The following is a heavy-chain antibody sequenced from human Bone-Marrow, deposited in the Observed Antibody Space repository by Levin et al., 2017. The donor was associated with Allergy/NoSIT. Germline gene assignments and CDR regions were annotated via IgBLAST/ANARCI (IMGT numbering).Heavy chain of an antibody. V-gene: IGHV3-74*01. CDR2: INSDGTST. CDR1: GFTFRSYW. Sequence: GESLKISCAASGFTFRSYWMQWVRQAPGKGLVWVSQINSDGTSTSYADSVKGRFTISRDNAKNTLYLQMNSLRAEDTAVYYCARDRWIQLSTGGAYYYYGMDVWGQGTTVIVSS. J-gene: IGHJ6*02. D-gene: IGHD5-18*01. CDR3: ARDRWIQLSTGGAYYYYGMDV.